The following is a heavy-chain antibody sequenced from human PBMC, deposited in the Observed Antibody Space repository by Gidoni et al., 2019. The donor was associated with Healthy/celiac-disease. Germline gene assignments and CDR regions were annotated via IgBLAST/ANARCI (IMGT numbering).Heavy chain of an antibody. V-gene: IGHV3-48*03. CDR1: GFTFSSYE. CDR3: ARALRVWSPYGDYAYFDY. D-gene: IGHD4-17*01. Sequence: EVQLVESGGGLVQPGGSLRLSCAASGFTFSSYEMNWVRQAPGKGLEWVSYISSSGSTIYYADSVKGRFTISRDNAKNSLYLQMNSLRAEDTAVYYCARALRVWSPYGDYAYFDYWGQGTLVTVSS. J-gene: IGHJ4*02. CDR2: ISSSGSTI.